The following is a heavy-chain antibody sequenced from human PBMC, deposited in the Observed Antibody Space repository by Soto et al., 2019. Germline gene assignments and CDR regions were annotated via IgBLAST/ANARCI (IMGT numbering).Heavy chain of an antibody. D-gene: IGHD5-12*01. J-gene: IGHJ3*02. CDR2: IIPIFGTA. CDR3: ARVRAPDGYTIRGAFDI. Sequence: GASVKVSCKASGGTFSSYAISWVRQAPGQGLEWMGGIIPIFGTANYAQKFQGRVTITADESTSTAYMELSSLRSEDTAVYYCARVRAPDGYTIRGAFDIWGQGTMVTVSS. V-gene: IGHV1-69*13. CDR1: GGTFSSYA.